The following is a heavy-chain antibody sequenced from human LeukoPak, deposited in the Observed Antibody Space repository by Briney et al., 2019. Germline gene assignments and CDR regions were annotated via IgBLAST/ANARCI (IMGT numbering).Heavy chain of an antibody. D-gene: IGHD2-2*01. CDR1: GFTFSSYA. J-gene: IGHJ4*02. V-gene: IGHV3-23*01. CDR2: ISGSGGST. Sequence: GGSLRLSCAASGFTFSSYAMSWVRQAPGKGLEWVSTISGSGGSTYYADAVEGRFTISRDNSKNTLYLQMNSLRAEDTAVYYCAKEFHLVVPAAIDFDYWGQGTLVTVSS. CDR3: AKEFHLVVPAAIDFDY.